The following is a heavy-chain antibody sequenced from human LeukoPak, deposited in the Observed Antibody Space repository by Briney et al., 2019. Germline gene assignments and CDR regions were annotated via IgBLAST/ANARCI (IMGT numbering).Heavy chain of an antibody. D-gene: IGHD3-9*01. J-gene: IGHJ6*03. Sequence: GSSVKVPCKASGGTFSSYAISWVRQAPGQGLEWMGGIIPILGTANYAQKFQGRVTITADESTSTAYMELSSLRSEDTAVYYCARVHPRLRYFDWLKDYYMDVWGKGTTVTVSS. CDR1: GGTFSSYA. CDR2: IIPILGTA. V-gene: IGHV1-69*01. CDR3: ARVHPRLRYFDWLKDYYMDV.